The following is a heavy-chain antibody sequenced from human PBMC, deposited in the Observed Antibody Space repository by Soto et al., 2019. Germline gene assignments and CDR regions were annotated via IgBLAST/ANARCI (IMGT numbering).Heavy chain of an antibody. CDR1: GFTFSSYS. Sequence: EVQLVESGGGLVKPGGSLRLSCAAPGFTFSSYSMNWVRQAPGKGLEWASSITGSSSYIYYADSVKGRFTISRDNAKNSLYLQMNSLRAEDTAVYYCARVNIAAAGTLDYWGLGTLVTVSS. CDR2: ITGSSSYI. J-gene: IGHJ4*02. CDR3: ARVNIAAAGTLDY. D-gene: IGHD6-13*01. V-gene: IGHV3-21*01.